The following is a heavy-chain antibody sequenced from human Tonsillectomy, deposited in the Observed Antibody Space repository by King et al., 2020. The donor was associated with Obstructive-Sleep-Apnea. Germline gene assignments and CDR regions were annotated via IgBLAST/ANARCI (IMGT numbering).Heavy chain of an antibody. J-gene: IGHJ4*02. CDR1: GGSISSSSYY. CDR2: IYYSGST. CDR3: ARDFKRYNWNEPNYYFDY. V-gene: IGHV4-39*07. Sequence: LQLQESGPGLVKPSETLSLTCTVSGGSISSSSYYWGWIRQPPGKGLEWIGSIYYSGSTYYNPSLKSRVTISVDTSKNQFSLKLSSVTAADTAVYYCARDFKRYNWNEPNYYFDYWGQGTLVTVSS. D-gene: IGHD1-1*01.